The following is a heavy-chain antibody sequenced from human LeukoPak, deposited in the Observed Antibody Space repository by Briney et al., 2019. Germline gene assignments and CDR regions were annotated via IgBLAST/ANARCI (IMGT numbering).Heavy chain of an antibody. J-gene: IGHJ3*02. D-gene: IGHD2-21*02. Sequence: PSQTLSLTCTVSGDSISNDNYYWNWIRQPPGKGLEWIGEINHSGSTNYNPSLKSRVTISVDTSKNQFSLKLSSVTAADTAVYYCASPLWGDSCRAFDIWGQGTMVTVSS. CDR1: GDSISNDNYY. CDR2: INHSGST. V-gene: IGHV4-39*07. CDR3: ASPLWGDSCRAFDI.